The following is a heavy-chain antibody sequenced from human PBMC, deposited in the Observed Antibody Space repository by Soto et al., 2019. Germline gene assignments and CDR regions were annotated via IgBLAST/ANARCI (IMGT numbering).Heavy chain of an antibody. Sequence: EVQLVESGGGLVKPGGSLRLSCAASGFAFGTLSMFWVRQAPGKGLEWVASLSGDSTYIFHADSVKGRFAISRYNAMNSLYPQMDSLRADDSAVYHCARGGIVVVAAATRPIAYWGQGTLVTVSS. D-gene: IGHD2-15*01. J-gene: IGHJ4*02. CDR3: ARGGIVVVAAATRPIAY. V-gene: IGHV3-21*06. CDR1: GFAFGTLS. CDR2: LSGDSTYI.